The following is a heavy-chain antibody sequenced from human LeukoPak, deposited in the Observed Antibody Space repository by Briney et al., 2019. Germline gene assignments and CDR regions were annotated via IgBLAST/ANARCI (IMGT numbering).Heavy chain of an antibody. V-gene: IGHV3-66*01. CDR1: GFTVSSNY. Sequence: GGSLRLSCAASGFTVSSNYMSWVRQAPGKGLEWVSVIYSGGSTYYADSAKGRFTISRDNSKNTLYLQMNSLRAEDTAVYYCARDRAAYDSSGYLYYYYGMDVWGQGTTVTVSS. J-gene: IGHJ6*02. CDR3: ARDRAAYDSSGYLYYYYGMDV. CDR2: IYSGGST. D-gene: IGHD3-22*01.